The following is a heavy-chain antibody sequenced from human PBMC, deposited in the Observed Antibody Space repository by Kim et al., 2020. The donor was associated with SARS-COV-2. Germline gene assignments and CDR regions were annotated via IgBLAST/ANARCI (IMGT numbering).Heavy chain of an antibody. D-gene: IGHD3-16*01. CDR3: EGGGPSLDS. J-gene: IGHJ4*02. Sequence: GGSLRLSCVTSGVSFTENDMSWVRQAPGKGLEWVATILRSGGNTYYADSVKGRFTISRDTSRSILYLQMNSLTADDTALYYCEGGGPSLDSGGPGTQVTVSS. V-gene: IGHV3-23*01. CDR1: GVSFTEND. CDR2: ILRSGGNT.